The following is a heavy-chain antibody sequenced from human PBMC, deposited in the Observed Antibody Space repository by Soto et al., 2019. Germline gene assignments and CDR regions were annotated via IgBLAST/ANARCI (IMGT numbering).Heavy chain of an antibody. V-gene: IGHV1-69*13. CDR1: GGTFSSYA. Sequence: SVKVSCKASGGTFSSYAISWVRQAPGQGLEWMGGIIPIFGTANYAQKFQGRVTITADESTSTAYMELSSLRSEDTAVYYCASVGSSSISSDHWGQGTLVTVSS. CDR3: ASVGSSSISSDH. CDR2: IIPIFGTA. J-gene: IGHJ4*02. D-gene: IGHD6-6*01.